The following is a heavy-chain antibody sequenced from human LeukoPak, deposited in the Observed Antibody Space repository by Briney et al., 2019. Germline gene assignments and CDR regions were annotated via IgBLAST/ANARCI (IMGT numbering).Heavy chain of an antibody. D-gene: IGHD6-25*01. J-gene: IGHJ2*01. CDR2: IYHSGST. Sequence: SETLSLTYAVSGCSISSGYYWGWIRQPPGKGLEWIGSIYHSGSTYYNPSLKSRVTISVDTSKNQFSLKLSSVTAADTAVYYCARDYSSGVWYFDLWGRGTLVTVSS. V-gene: IGHV4-38-2*02. CDR1: GCSISSGYY. CDR3: ARDYSSGVWYFDL.